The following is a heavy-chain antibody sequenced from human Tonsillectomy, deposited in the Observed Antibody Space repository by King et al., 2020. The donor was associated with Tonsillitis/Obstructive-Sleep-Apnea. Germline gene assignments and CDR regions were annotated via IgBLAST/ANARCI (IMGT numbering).Heavy chain of an antibody. Sequence: VQLQESGPGLVKPSETLSLTCTVSGGSISSYYWSWIRQPPGKGLEWIGYIYYSGSTNYNPSLKSRVTISVDTSKNQFSLKLSSVTAADTAVYYCARHNDGSGSYLTWFDPWGQGTLVTVSS. CDR2: IYYSGST. J-gene: IGHJ5*02. CDR3: ARHNDGSGSYLTWFDP. CDR1: GGSISSYY. V-gene: IGHV4-59*08. D-gene: IGHD3-10*01.